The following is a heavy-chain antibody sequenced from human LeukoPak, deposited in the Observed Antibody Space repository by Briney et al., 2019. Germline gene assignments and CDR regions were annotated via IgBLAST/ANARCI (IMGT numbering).Heavy chain of an antibody. CDR2: ISWNSGSI. J-gene: IGHJ4*02. V-gene: IGHV3-9*01. CDR3: AKGSGTMIVVGSDY. CDR1: GFTFDDYA. D-gene: IGHD3-22*01. Sequence: GGSLRLSCAASGFTFDDYAMHWVRQAPGKGLGWVSGISWNSGSIGYADSVKGRFTISRDNAKNSLYLQMNSLRAEDTALYYCAKGSGTMIVVGSDYWGQGTLVTVSS.